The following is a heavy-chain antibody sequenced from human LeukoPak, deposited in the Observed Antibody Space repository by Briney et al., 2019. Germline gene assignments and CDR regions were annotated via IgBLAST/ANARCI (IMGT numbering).Heavy chain of an antibody. CDR3: ARHPSYAGVRIVGATLPPYYFDY. Sequence: SETLSLTCTVSGGSISSSSYYWGWIRQPPGKGLEWIGSIYYSGSTYYNPSLKSRVTISVDTSKNQFSLKLSSVTAADTAVYYCARHPSYAGVRIVGATLPPYYFDYWGQGTLVTVSS. D-gene: IGHD1-26*01. V-gene: IGHV4-39*01. J-gene: IGHJ4*02. CDR2: IYYSGST. CDR1: GGSISSSSYY.